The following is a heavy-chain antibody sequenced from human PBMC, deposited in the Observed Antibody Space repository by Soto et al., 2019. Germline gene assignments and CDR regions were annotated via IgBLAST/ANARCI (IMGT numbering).Heavy chain of an antibody. CDR1: GFTFSSYG. CDR3: AKEDGIAVAGINRGAVDY. CDR2: ISYDGSNK. J-gene: IGHJ4*02. V-gene: IGHV3-30*18. D-gene: IGHD6-19*01. Sequence: GGSLRLSCAASGFTFSSYGMHWVRQAPGKGLEWVAVISYDGSNKYYADSVKGRFTISRDNSKNTLYLQMNSLRAEDTAVYYCAKEDGIAVAGINRGAVDYWGQGTLVTVSS.